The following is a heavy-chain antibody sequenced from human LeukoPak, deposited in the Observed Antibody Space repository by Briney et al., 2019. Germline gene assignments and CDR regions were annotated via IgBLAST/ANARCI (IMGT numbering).Heavy chain of an antibody. CDR1: GFTFSSYS. CDR3: AKGGYGYSPFDY. CDR2: ISSSSSII. Sequence: GGSLRLSCAASGFTFSSYSMNWVRQAPGKGLEWVSYISSSSSIIYYADSVKGRFTISRDNSKNTLHLQMNSLRAEDTAVYYCAKGGYGYSPFDYWGQGSLVTVSS. V-gene: IGHV3-48*01. J-gene: IGHJ4*02. D-gene: IGHD5-18*01.